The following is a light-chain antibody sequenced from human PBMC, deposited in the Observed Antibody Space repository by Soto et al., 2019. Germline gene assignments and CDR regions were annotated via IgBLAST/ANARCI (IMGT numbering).Light chain of an antibody. Sequence: SVLTQPPSVSGAPGQMVTISCTGSSSNIGANYDVHWCQHLPGTAPKLLIYTNSNRPSGVPDRFSGSKSGTSASLAITGLQAEDEADYYCQSYDSSLSGYVVGTGTKVTVL. J-gene: IGLJ1*01. CDR1: SSNIGANYD. CDR3: QSYDSSLSGYV. CDR2: TNS. V-gene: IGLV1-40*01.